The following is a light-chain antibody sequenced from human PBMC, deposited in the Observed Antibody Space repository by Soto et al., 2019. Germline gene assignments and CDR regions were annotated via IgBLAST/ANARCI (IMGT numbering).Light chain of an antibody. CDR3: QQYNNWPPLT. CDR1: QSVSSN. Sequence: EIVMTQSPATLSVSPGERATLSCRASQSVSSNLAWYQQKPGQAPRLLIYGAATRATGIQARFSGSGSGTEFPLTITSVQTEDCAVYYCQQYNNWPPLTFGGGTKVEIK. J-gene: IGKJ4*01. V-gene: IGKV3-15*01. CDR2: GAA.